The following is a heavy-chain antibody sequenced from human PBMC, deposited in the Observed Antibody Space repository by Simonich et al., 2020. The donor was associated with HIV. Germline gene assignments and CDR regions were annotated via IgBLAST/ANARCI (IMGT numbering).Heavy chain of an antibody. V-gene: IGHV5-51*01. Sequence: EVQLVQSGAEVKKPGESLKISCKGSGYSVTSYWIGWVRQMPGKGLEWMGFVSPGDSDTRYRPSYQGQVPISAAKSLRTAFLQWSSLQASDTAIYYCVRHGSWYGGYYFDYWGQGTLVTVSS. D-gene: IGHD6-13*01. CDR2: VSPGDSDT. J-gene: IGHJ4*02. CDR1: GYSVTSYW. CDR3: VRHGSWYGGYYFDY.